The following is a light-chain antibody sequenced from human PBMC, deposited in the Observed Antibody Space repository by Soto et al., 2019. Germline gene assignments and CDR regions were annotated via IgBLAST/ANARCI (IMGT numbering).Light chain of an antibody. CDR2: GAS. J-gene: IGKJ5*01. Sequence: EIVLTQSPATLSLSPGERATLSCRASQSVGSYVPWYPQKPGQAPRLLIYGASSRATGIPDRFSGSGSGTDFTLTISRLEPEDFAVYYCQQYGRLPITFGQGTRLEI. CDR1: QSVGSY. CDR3: QQYGRLPIT. V-gene: IGKV3-20*01.